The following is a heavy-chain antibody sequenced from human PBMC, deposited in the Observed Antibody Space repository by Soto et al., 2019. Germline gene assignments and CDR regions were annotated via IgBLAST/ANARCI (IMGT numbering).Heavy chain of an antibody. CDR2: IYHSGST. J-gene: IGHJ4*02. CDR1: GGSISSGGYS. D-gene: IGHD3-10*01. V-gene: IGHV4-30-2*01. Sequence: SETLSLTCAVSGGSISSGGYSWTWIRQPPGKGLEWIGYIYHSGSTYYNPSLKSRVTISVDRSKNQFSLKLSSVTAADTAVYYCARGPPFGYWGQETRVTVSS. CDR3: ARGPPFGY.